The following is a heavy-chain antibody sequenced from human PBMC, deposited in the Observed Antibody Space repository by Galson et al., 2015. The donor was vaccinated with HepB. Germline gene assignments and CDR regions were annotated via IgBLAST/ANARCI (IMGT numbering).Heavy chain of an antibody. CDR2: IYPGDSDT. V-gene: IGHV5-51*01. Sequence: QSGAEVKKPGESLKISCKGSGYSFTSYWIGWVRQMPGKGGKGLEWMGIIYPGDSDTRYSPSFQGQVTISADKSISTAYLQWSSLKASDTAMYYCARLSTPFFDPWGQGTLVTVSS. CDR3: ARLSTPFFDP. CDR1: GYSFTSYW. J-gene: IGHJ5*02.